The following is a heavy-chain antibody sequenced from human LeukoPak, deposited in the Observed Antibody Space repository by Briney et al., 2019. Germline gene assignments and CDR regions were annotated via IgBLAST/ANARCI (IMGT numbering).Heavy chain of an antibody. CDR2: VHLDGRT. CDR3: AREGGFYRPLDY. CDR1: GGSVTSTNW. V-gene: IGHV4-4*02. D-gene: IGHD3-3*01. J-gene: IGHJ4*02. Sequence: PSGTLSLTCAVSGGSVTSTNWWTWVRPPPGKGLEWIGEVHLDGRTNYNPSLTGRLTMSVDLYENHISLKMTSVTAADTAVYYCAREGGFYRPLDYSGQGMLVTVSS.